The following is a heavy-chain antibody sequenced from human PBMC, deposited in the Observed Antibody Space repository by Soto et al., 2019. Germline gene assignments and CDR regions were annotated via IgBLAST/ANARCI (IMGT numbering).Heavy chain of an antibody. J-gene: IGHJ2*01. D-gene: IGHD1-26*01. V-gene: IGHV1-69*02. CDR2: IIPVLDLS. CDR3: AKKLGPSAFDL. CDR1: GGTFTDYT. Sequence: QVQLVQSGAEVKKPGSSVKVSCKASGGTFTDYTITWVRQAPGQGLEWMGRIIPVLDLSNYAQKFQGRFTITADKSTTTSYMELSGLTSEDTAVYYCAKKLGPSAFDLWGRGTLVTVSS.